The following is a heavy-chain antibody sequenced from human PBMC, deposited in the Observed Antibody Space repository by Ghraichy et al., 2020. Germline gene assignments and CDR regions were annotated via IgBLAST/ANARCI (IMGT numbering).Heavy chain of an antibody. CDR3: ARRPVGYYDSSGYYYPPGGMDV. J-gene: IGHJ6*02. V-gene: IGHV1-2*02. CDR1: GYTFTGYY. Sequence: ASVKVSCKASGYTFTGYYMHWVRQAPGQGLEWMGWINPNSGGTNYAQKFRGRVTMTRDTSISTAYMELSRLRSDDTAVYYCARRPVGYYDSSGYYYPPGGMDVWGQGTTVTVSS. CDR2: INPNSGGT. D-gene: IGHD3-22*01.